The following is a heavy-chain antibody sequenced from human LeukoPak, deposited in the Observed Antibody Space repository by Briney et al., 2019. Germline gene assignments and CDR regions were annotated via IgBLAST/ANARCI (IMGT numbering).Heavy chain of an antibody. J-gene: IGHJ3*02. D-gene: IGHD6-13*01. CDR1: GFTFSSYS. Sequence: GGSLRLSCAASGFTFSSYSMNWVRQAPGKGLEWVSSISSSSSYIYYANSVKGRFTISRDNSKNTLYLQMNSLRAEDTAVYYCAKDWSSSSVDAFDIWGQGTMVTVSS. CDR3: AKDWSSSSVDAFDI. V-gene: IGHV3-21*04. CDR2: ISSSSSYI.